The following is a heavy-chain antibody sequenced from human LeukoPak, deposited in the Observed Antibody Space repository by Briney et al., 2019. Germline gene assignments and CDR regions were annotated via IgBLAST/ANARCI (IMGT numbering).Heavy chain of an antibody. CDR3: TRGYFSGDYHFPFDI. D-gene: IGHD2/OR15-2a*01. J-gene: IGHJ3*02. Sequence: GGSLRLSCAASGFTFSDHFVDWVRQAPGKGLEWVGRTKNKAYSYNTEYAASVKGRFTISRDDSKNSLYLQMNFLTSDDTAVYYCTRGYFSGDYHFPFDIWGQGTMVTVSS. CDR2: TKNKAYSYNT. CDR1: GFTFSDHF. V-gene: IGHV3-72*01.